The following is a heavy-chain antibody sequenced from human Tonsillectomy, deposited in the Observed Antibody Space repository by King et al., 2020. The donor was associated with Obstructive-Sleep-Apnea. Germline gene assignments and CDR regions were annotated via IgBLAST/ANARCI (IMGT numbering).Heavy chain of an antibody. D-gene: IGHD4-17*01. CDR3: AGGWPVTPVIHYYFDY. Sequence: VQLVESGGGVVQPGRSLRLSCAASAFTFDTYALHWVRQAPGKGLEWLTAISADGSNKKYAVSVKGRFTISRDNSKNTRFLQMKSLRAEDTAVYSCAGGWPVTPVIHYYFDYWGQGTLVTVSS. J-gene: IGHJ4*02. CDR2: ISADGSNK. V-gene: IGHV3-30*04. CDR1: AFTFDTYA.